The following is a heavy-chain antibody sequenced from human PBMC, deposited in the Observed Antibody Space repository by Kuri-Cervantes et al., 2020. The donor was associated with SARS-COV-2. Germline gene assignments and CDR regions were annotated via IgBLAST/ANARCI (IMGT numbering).Heavy chain of an antibody. V-gene: IGHV1-46*01. CDR1: GYTFTSYY. Sequence: ASVKVSCKASGYTFTSYYMHWVRQAPGQGLEWMGIINPSGGSTSYAQKFQGRVTITADKSTSTAYMELSSLRSEDTAVYYCARVGPIVGASDYYYYGMDVWGQGTTVTVSS. CDR2: INPSGGST. D-gene: IGHD1-26*01. J-gene: IGHJ6*02. CDR3: ARVGPIVGASDYYYYGMDV.